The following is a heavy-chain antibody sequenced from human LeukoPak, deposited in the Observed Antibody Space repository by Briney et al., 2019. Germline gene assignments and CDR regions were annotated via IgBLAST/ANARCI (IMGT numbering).Heavy chain of an antibody. CDR3: ARVQSGYSYGPFDY. V-gene: IGHV4-59*01. CDR2: IYYRGST. D-gene: IGHD5-18*01. J-gene: IGHJ4*02. Sequence: SETLSLTCTVSGGSISSYYWTWMRQPPGKGVEWIGCIYYRGSTNYNPSLKSRVTMSVDTSKNQFSLKLSSVTAADTAVYYCARVQSGYSYGPFDYWGQGTLVTVSS. CDR1: GGSISSYY.